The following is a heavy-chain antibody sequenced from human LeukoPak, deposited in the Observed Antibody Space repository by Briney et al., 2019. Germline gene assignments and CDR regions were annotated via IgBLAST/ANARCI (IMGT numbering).Heavy chain of an antibody. Sequence: ASVKVSCKASGYTFTSYGISWVRQAPGQGLEWMGWISAYNGNTNYAQKLQGRVTMTTDTSTSTAYMELRSLRSDDTAVYYCARGPYYGSGSYQRYYYYGMDVWGQGTTVTVSS. J-gene: IGHJ6*02. CDR3: ARGPYYGSGSYQRYYYYGMDV. V-gene: IGHV1-18*01. CDR2: ISAYNGNT. D-gene: IGHD3-10*01. CDR1: GYTFTSYG.